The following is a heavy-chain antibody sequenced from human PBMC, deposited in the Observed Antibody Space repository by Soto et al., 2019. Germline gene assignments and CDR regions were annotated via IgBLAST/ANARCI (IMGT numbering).Heavy chain of an antibody. CDR1: GGSISSGGYY. CDR3: ARTTRNYYYYYMDV. D-gene: IGHD1-1*01. CDR2: IYYSGST. V-gene: IGHV4-39*01. J-gene: IGHJ6*03. Sequence: PSETLSLTCTVSGGSISSGGYYWSWIRQHPGKGLEWIGCIYYSGSTYYNPSLKSRVTISVDTSKNQFSLKLSSVTAADTAVYYCARTTRNYYYYYMDVWGKGTTVTVSS.